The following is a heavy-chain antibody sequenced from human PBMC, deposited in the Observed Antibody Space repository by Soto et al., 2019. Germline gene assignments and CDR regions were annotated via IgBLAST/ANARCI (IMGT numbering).Heavy chain of an antibody. CDR2: IYYSGST. CDR3: ARGFGTPMVSYYYGMDV. CDR1: GGSISGYY. J-gene: IGHJ6*02. V-gene: IGHV4-59*01. Sequence: SETLSLTCTVSGGSISGYYWSWIRQPPGKGLEKIGCIYYSGSTNYNPSLKSRVTISLDTSKNQFSLKLTSVTAADTAVYYCARGFGTPMVSYYYGMDVWGQGTTVTVSS. D-gene: IGHD5-18*01.